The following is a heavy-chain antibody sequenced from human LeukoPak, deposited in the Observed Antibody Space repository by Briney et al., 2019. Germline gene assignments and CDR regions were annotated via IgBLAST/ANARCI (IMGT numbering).Heavy chain of an antibody. CDR2: INPNSGET. CDR1: GYTFTGYY. D-gene: IGHD2-2*01. Sequence: RAASVKVSCKASGYTFTGYYMHWVRQAPGQGLEWMGWINPNSGETNYAQKFQGRVTMTRDTSISTAHMKLSRLRSDDTAVYYCARANPLYCSSTTCLFDYWGRGTLVTVS. V-gene: IGHV1-2*02. J-gene: IGHJ4*02. CDR3: ARANPLYCSSTTCLFDY.